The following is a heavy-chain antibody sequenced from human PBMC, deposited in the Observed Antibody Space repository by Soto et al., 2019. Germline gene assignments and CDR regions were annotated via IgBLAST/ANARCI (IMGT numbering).Heavy chain of an antibody. CDR3: AKDQGGYPTYFDY. CDR2: ISGSGGST. CDR1: GFTFSSYA. V-gene: IGHV3-23*01. Sequence: PGGSLRLSCTASGFTFSSYAMSWVRQAPGKGLEWVSAISGSGGSTYYADSVKGRFTISRDNSKNTLYLQMNSLRAEDTAVYYCAKDQGGYPTYFDYWGQGTLVTVSS. D-gene: IGHD3-22*01. J-gene: IGHJ4*02.